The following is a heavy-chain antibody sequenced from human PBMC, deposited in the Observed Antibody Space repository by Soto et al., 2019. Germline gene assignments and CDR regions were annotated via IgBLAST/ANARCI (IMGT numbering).Heavy chain of an antibody. V-gene: IGHV4-30-4*01. CDR1: GGSISTVDYW. Sequence: QVQLQESGPGLVKPSQTLSLTCTVSGGSISTVDYWWSWIRQSPDMGLEWIGHIYDGGRTYNNPSLESRVTMSVDTSNSQLSLTLSSVSAAATAVYYCARGPSGDNVDSWGQGTLVTVSS. D-gene: IGHD7-27*01. CDR2: IYDGGRT. J-gene: IGHJ4*02. CDR3: ARGPSGDNVDS.